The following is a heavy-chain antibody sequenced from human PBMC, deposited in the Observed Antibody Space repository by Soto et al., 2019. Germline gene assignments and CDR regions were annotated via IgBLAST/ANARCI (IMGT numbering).Heavy chain of an antibody. CDR1: GYSFTSYW. D-gene: IGHD2-21*01. CDR3: VLWCLFQKHAFDI. V-gene: IGHV5-51*01. J-gene: IGHJ3*02. CDR2: IYPGDSDT. Sequence: PGESLKISCKGSGYSFTSYWIGWVRQMPGEGLEWMGIIYPGDSDTRYSPSFQGQVTISADKSISTAYLQWSSLKASDTAMYYCVLWCLFQKHAFDIWGQGTMVTVSS.